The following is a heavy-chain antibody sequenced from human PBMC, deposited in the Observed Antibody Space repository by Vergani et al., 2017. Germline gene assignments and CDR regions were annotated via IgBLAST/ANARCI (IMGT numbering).Heavy chain of an antibody. Sequence: VQLVESGGGVVQPGGSLRLSCAASGFTFSSYGMHWVRQAPGKGLEWVAVISYDGSNKYYADSVKGRFTISRDNSKNTLYLQMNSLRAEDTAVYYCAKDVGIVVVPAAPYNYYYGMDVWGQGTTVTVSS. CDR3: AKDVGIVVVPAAPYNYYYGMDV. CDR2: ISYDGSNK. CDR1: GFTFSSYG. J-gene: IGHJ6*02. D-gene: IGHD2-2*03. V-gene: IGHV3-30*18.